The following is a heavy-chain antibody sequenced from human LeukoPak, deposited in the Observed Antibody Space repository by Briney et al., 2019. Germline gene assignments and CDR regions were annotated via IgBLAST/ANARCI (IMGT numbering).Heavy chain of an antibody. Sequence: GASVKVSCKASGYTFTSYYMHWARQAPGQGLEWMGIINPSGGSTSYAQKFQGRVTMTRDTSTSTVYMELSSLRSEDTAVYYCARGDAYYSSSSGYFDYWGQGTLVTVSS. CDR3: ARGDAYYSSSSGYFDY. D-gene: IGHD6-6*01. CDR2: INPSGGST. J-gene: IGHJ4*02. CDR1: GYTFTSYY. V-gene: IGHV1-46*01.